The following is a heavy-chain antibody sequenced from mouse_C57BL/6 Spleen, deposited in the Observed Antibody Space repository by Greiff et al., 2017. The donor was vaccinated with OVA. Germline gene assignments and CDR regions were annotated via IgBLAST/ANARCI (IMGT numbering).Heavy chain of an antibody. CDR1: GYSFTGYY. D-gene: IGHD4-1*01. Sequence: EVQLQQSGPELVKPGASVKLSCKASGYSFTGYYMNWVKQSPEKSLEWIGEINPSTGGTTYNQKFKAKATLTVDKSSSTAYMQLKSLTSEDSAVYYCTRAGTEGFDYWGQGTTLTVSS. CDR3: TRAGTEGFDY. CDR2: INPSTGGT. V-gene: IGHV1-42*01. J-gene: IGHJ2*01.